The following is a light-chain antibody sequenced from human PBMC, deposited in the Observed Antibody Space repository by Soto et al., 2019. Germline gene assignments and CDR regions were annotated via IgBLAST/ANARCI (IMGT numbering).Light chain of an antibody. CDR1: QGISNY. J-gene: IGKJ3*01. Sequence: DIQMTQSPSSLSASVGDRVTITCRASQGISNYLAWYQQKPGKVPKLLIYAASTLQSGVPSRFSGSGSGTDFTLTISSVQPEDVATFYCQKYNSAPPFSFGPGNKVDIK. CDR2: AAS. V-gene: IGKV1-27*01. CDR3: QKYNSAPPFS.